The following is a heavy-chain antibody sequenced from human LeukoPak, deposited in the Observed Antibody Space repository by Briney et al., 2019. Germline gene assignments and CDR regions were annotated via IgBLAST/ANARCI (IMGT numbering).Heavy chain of an antibody. D-gene: IGHD3-10*01. Sequence: GGSLRLSCSASGFTFSNYAMTWVRQAPGKGLQWVSTISVSGDNTYYADSVKGRFTISRDNSKNTLYLQMNSLRADDTAIYYCAKRNSGGPYYFDYWGQGSLVTVSP. CDR1: GFTFSNYA. J-gene: IGHJ4*02. CDR2: ISVSGDNT. CDR3: AKRNSGGPYYFDY. V-gene: IGHV3-23*01.